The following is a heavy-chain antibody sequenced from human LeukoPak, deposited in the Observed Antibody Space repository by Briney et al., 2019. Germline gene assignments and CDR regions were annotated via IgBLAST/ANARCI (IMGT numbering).Heavy chain of an antibody. V-gene: IGHV4-4*02. Sequence: SETLSLTCTVSGGSISSSNWWSWVRQPPGKGLEWIGEIYHSGSTNYNPSLKSRVTISVDTSKNQFSLKLSSVTAADTAVYYCARGKIRGENYYYYYYMDVWGKGTTVTISS. J-gene: IGHJ6*03. D-gene: IGHD3-10*01. CDR2: IYHSGST. CDR3: ARGKIRGENYYYYYYMDV. CDR1: GGSISSSNW.